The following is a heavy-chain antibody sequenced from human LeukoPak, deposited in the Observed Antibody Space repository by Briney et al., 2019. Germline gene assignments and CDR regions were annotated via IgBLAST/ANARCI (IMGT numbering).Heavy chain of an antibody. CDR3: TTLGTFDY. V-gene: IGHV3-15*01. Sequence: GGSLRLSCAASGFTFSNAWMSWVRQAPGKGLEWVGRIKSKTFGGTTDYAAPVKGRFTISRDDSKNTLYLHMNTLKTEDTAIYYCTTLGTFDYWGQGTLVTVSS. J-gene: IGHJ4*02. CDR2: IKSKTFGGTT. CDR1: GFTFSNAW. D-gene: IGHD7-27*01.